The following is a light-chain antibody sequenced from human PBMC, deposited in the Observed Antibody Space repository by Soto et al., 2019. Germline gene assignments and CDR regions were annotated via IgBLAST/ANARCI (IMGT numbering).Light chain of an antibody. CDR3: QQYGSSPPWT. Sequence: ELVLTQSPGTLSLSPVERATLSCRASQSISSSYLAWYQQKPGQAPRPLIYGASSRATGIPDRFSGSGSGTDFTLTISRLEPEDFAVYYCQQYGSSPPWTFGQGTKVDIK. CDR1: QSISSSY. V-gene: IGKV3-20*01. CDR2: GAS. J-gene: IGKJ1*01.